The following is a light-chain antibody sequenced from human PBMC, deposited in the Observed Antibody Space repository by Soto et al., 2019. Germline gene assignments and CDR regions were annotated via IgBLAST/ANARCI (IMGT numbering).Light chain of an antibody. J-gene: IGLJ3*02. CDR1: MRDVGADNL. V-gene: IGLV2-14*01. Sequence: QSALTQPASVSGSAGQSITISCSGTMRDVGADNLVSWYQQHPGTAPKLIIYEVRNRPSGISSRFSGSRSGNTASLTISGLQPEDEGDYYCSAYTAISTLVFGGGTKLTVL. CDR3: SAYTAISTLV. CDR2: EVR.